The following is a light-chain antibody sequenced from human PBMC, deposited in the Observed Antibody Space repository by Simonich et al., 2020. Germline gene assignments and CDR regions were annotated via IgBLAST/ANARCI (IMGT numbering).Light chain of an antibody. J-gene: IGKJ5*01. CDR3: QQLNSYPIT. CDR1: QGISSY. CDR2: AAS. Sequence: DIQMTQSPSSLSASVGDRVTITCRASQGISSYLAWYQQKTGKDPKLLIYAASTLQSGVPSRFSGSGSGTEFTLTISSLQPEDFATYYCQQLNSYPITFGQGTRLEIK. V-gene: IGKV1-9*01.